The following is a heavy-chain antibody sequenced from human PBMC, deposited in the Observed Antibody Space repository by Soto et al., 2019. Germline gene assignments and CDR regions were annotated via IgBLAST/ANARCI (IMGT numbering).Heavy chain of an antibody. V-gene: IGHV3-23*01. D-gene: IGHD7-27*01. CDR3: AKKSLGSITGPARYYFAY. CDR2: ISGGGDAT. J-gene: IGHJ4*02. CDR1: GFTFGNYA. Sequence: GSLRLSCAASGFTFGNYAFSWVRPAPGKGLEWVSVISGGGDATYYPDSVKGRFTTSRDNSKNTVYLQMNSLRAEDTAVYYCAKKSLGSITGPARYYFAYWGQGTLVTVSA.